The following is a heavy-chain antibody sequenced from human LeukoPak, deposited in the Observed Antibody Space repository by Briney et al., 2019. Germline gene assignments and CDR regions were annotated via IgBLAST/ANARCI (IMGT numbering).Heavy chain of an antibody. D-gene: IGHD3-22*01. V-gene: IGHV3-33*01. CDR3: ARQLTMIVVAPLDY. CDR2: IWYDGSNK. CDR1: GFTFSSYG. Sequence: GGSLRLSCAASGFTFSSYGMHWVRQAPGKGLEWVAVIWYDGSNKYYADFVKGRFTISRDNSKNTLYLQMNSLRAEDTAVYYCARQLTMIVVAPLDYWGQGTLVTVSS. J-gene: IGHJ4*02.